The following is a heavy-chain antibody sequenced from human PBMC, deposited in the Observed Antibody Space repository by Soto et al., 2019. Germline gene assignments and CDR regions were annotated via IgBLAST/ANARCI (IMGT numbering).Heavy chain of an antibody. CDR2: ISSSSSYI. J-gene: IGHJ4*02. CDR1: GFTFSSYS. V-gene: IGHV3-21*01. CDR3: ARVGGKPGPGFDC. D-gene: IGHD3-16*01. Sequence: EVQLVESGGALVKPGGSLRLSCAASGFTFSSYSLNWVRQAPGKGLEWVYTISSSSSYIYYAESVKGRFTSSRDNAKNSLYLQMNSLRAEDTAVYYCARVGGKPGPGFDCWCQGNLVNGSS.